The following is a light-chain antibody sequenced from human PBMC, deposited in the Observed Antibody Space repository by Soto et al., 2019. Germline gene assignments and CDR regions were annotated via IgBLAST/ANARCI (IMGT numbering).Light chain of an antibody. CDR2: EVS. CDR1: SSDVGSYNR. Sequence: QSALTQPPSVSGSPGQSVAISCTGTSSDVGSYNRVSWYQQPPRAAPKLMIYEVSNRPSGVPDRFSGSKSGNTASLTISGLQAEDEADYYCNSYTGSSTYVFGTGTKLTVL. CDR3: NSYTGSSTYV. J-gene: IGLJ1*01. V-gene: IGLV2-18*02.